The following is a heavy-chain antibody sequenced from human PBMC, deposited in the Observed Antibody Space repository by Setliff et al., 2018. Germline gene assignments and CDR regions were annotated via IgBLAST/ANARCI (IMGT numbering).Heavy chain of an antibody. CDR2: INGDGRST. J-gene: IGHJ3*02. Sequence: PAESMRLSCAASGFTFSNHWMHWVRQTQGKGMVWVSRINGDGRSTNYADSVKGRFTISRDNVKNTLYLQMNSLRAEDTAGYFCAREWQVGSGWVDTVDIWGQGTMVTVSS. D-gene: IGHD1-26*01. V-gene: IGHV3-74*01. CDR1: GFTFSNHW. CDR3: AREWQVGSGWVDTVDI.